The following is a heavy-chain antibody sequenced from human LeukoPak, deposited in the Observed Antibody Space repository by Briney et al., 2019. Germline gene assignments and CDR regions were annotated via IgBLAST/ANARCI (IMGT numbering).Heavy chain of an antibody. J-gene: IGHJ6*02. V-gene: IGHV3-21*01. CDR1: EFSFKSYS. Sequence: GGSLRLTCAASEFSFKSYSMNWVRQAPGKGLEWVSSITSTGCHIYYEDSVKGRFTISRDNAKNALYLQMNSLRAEDTAMCYCARKKGYCTIDICLDYQYYGMDVWGQGTTIIVSS. CDR2: ITSTGCHI. D-gene: IGHD2-8*01. CDR3: ARKKGYCTIDICLDYQYYGMDV.